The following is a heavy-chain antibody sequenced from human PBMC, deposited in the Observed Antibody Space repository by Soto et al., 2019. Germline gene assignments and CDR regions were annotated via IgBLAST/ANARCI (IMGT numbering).Heavy chain of an antibody. CDR2: IYYSGST. Sequence: TAETLSLTCAVSGYSLSSSNWLGWIRQPPGKGLEWIGYIYYSGSTNYNPSLKSRATISVDTAKNQFTLKLSSVTAADTAVYDCARVTWQWLGGYAFDIWGQGTMVTVSS. D-gene: IGHD6-19*01. CDR1: GYSLSSSNW. J-gene: IGHJ3*02. V-gene: IGHV4-28*03. CDR3: ARVTWQWLGGYAFDI.